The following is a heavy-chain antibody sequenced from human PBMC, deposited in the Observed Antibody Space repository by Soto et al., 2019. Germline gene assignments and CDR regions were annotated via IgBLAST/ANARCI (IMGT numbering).Heavy chain of an antibody. Sequence: QVQLVESGGGVVQPGRSLRLSCAASGFTFSSYAMHWVRQAPGKGLEWVAVISYDGSNKYYADSVKGRFTISRDNSKNTLYLQMNSLRAEDTAVYYCARGRRYSYGYPVDGMDVWGQGTTVTVSS. CDR2: ISYDGSNK. J-gene: IGHJ6*02. V-gene: IGHV3-30-3*01. D-gene: IGHD5-18*01. CDR3: ARGRRYSYGYPVDGMDV. CDR1: GFTFSSYA.